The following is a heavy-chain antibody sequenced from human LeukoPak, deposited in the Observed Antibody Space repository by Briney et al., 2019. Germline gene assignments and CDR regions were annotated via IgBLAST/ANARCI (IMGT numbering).Heavy chain of an antibody. D-gene: IGHD3-22*01. CDR3: ARDQTSGYYYMYYFDY. CDR1: RYTFTGYY. J-gene: IGHJ4*02. Sequence: ASVKVSCKASRYTFTGYYMHWWRQAPGQGLEWMGWINHNSGGTNYAQKFQGRVTMTRDTSISTAYMELSRLRSDDTAVYYCARDQTSGYYYMYYFDYWGQGTLVTVSS. V-gene: IGHV1-2*02. CDR2: INHNSGGT.